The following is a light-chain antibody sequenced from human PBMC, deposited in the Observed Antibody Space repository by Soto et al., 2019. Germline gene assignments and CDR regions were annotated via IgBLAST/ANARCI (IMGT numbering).Light chain of an antibody. J-gene: IGKJ5*01. CDR3: HQRNVWPPGT. CDR1: PIVTNF. V-gene: IGKV3-11*01. Sequence: EIVLTQSPATLSLSPGERATRSCRASPIVTNFLAWYQQKPGQAPRLLIYGAFNRATGIPARFSGSGSGTDFTLTISSLEPEDSAVYYCHQRNVWPPGTFAQVTRLEIK. CDR2: GAF.